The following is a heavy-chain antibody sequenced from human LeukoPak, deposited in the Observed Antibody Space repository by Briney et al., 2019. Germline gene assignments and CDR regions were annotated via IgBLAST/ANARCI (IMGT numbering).Heavy chain of an antibody. D-gene: IGHD3-10*01. CDR2: IYYSGST. J-gene: IGHJ6*03. V-gene: IGHV4-39*01. CDR3: ARLGSGRTHYYYYMDV. CDR1: GGSIISSSYY. Sequence: SSETLSLTCTVSGGSIISSSYYWGWLRQPPGKGLEWIGSIYYSGSTYYNPSLKSRVTISVDTSKNQFSLKLSSVTAADTAVYYCARLGSGRTHYYYYMDVWGKGTTVTVPS.